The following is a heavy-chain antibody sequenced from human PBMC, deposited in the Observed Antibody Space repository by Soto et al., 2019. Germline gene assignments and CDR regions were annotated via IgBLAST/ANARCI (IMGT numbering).Heavy chain of an antibody. CDR3: ARLYSSGWYGPGRY. CDR2: INGIGGST. CDR1: GFTFDDYG. V-gene: IGHV3-20*04. D-gene: IGHD6-19*01. J-gene: IGHJ4*02. Sequence: EVQLVESGGGVVRPGGSLRISWAASGFTFDDYGMSWVRQAPGKGLEWVSGINGIGGSTGYADSVKGRFTISRDNAQNSLYLQMNSLRAEATALYYCARLYSSGWYGPGRYWGQGTLVTVSS.